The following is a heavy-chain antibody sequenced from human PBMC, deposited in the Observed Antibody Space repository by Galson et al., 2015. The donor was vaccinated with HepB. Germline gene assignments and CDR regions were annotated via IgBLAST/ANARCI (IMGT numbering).Heavy chain of an antibody. V-gene: IGHV3-15*07. J-gene: IGHJ5*02. CDR1: GFTFTSAW. Sequence: SLRLSCAASGFTFTSAWMNWVRQAPGKGLEWVGRIKNRFDGGTADYAAPVKGRFTISRDDSKNTLSLQMNSLKTEDTAAYYCAASSGRNCVDCFDPWGQGTLVTVSS. D-gene: IGHD2-15*01. CDR2: IKNRFDGGTA. CDR3: AASSGRNCVDCFDP.